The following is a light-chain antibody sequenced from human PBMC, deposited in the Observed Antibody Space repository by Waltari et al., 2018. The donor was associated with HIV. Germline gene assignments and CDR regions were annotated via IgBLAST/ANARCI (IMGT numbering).Light chain of an antibody. Sequence: ETVMTQSPATLSVSPGERGIVSCRASQTIGINLAWYQQKPCQGPRLLIYGASTRATGIPVRFNGTGSGTEFTLTISGLQSEDFAIYYCQEYNSWPPRYTFGQGTKVEMK. CDR1: QTIGIN. CDR2: GAS. J-gene: IGKJ2*01. V-gene: IGKV3-15*01. CDR3: QEYNSWPPRYT.